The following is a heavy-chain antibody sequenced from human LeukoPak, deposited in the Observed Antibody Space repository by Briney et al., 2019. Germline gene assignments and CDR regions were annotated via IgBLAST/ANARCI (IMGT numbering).Heavy chain of an antibody. D-gene: IGHD5-12*01. J-gene: IGHJ4*02. CDR3: AREVGYSGLLDY. V-gene: IGHV4-59*01. Sequence: SETLSLTCTVSGGSISSYYWSSLRQPPGKGLEWIGYIYYSGSTNYNPSLKSRVAISVDTSKNQFSLKLSSVTAADTAVYYCAREVGYSGLLDYWGQGTLVTVSS. CDR2: IYYSGST. CDR1: GGSISSYY.